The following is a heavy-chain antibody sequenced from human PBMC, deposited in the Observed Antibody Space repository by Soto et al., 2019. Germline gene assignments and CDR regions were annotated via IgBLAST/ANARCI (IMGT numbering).Heavy chain of an antibody. J-gene: IGHJ6*03. Sequence: QVQLQESGPGLVKPSETLSLTCTVSGGSISPYYWSWIRQPPGKGLEWIGYIYYSGNTNYNPSLESRVTISVDTSRNQFSLKLTSVTAADTAVYYCARKGAAASYPHYYMDVWGRGTTVTVSS. V-gene: IGHV4-59*01. D-gene: IGHD6-13*01. CDR2: IYYSGNT. CDR3: ARKGAAASYPHYYMDV. CDR1: GGSISPYY.